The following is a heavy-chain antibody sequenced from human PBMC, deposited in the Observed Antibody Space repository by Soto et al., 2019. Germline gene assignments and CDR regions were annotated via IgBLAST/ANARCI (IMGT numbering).Heavy chain of an antibody. V-gene: IGHV4-39*01. CDR2: IYYSGST. CDR3: ASFRREITYYDRRVSNPGYYFDY. J-gene: IGHJ4*02. Sequence: SETLSLTCTVSGGSISSGSYYWGGIRQPPGKGLEWIGSIYYSGSTYYNPSLKSRVTISVDTSKNQLSLKLSSVTAADTAVYYCASFRREITYYDRRVSNPGYYFDYWGQATLVTVSS. D-gene: IGHD3-9*01. CDR1: GGSISSGSYY.